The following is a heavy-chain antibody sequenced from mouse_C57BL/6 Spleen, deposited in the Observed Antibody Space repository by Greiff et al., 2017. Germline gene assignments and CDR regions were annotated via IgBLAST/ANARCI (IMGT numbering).Heavy chain of an antibody. CDR2: ISDGGSYT. CDR1: GFTFSSYA. Sequence: EVKVVESGGGLVKPGGSLKLSCAASGFTFSSYAMSWVRQTPEKRLEWVATISDGGSYTYYPDNVKGRFTISRDNAKNNLYLQMSHLKSEDTAMYYCARGHGSGYAMDYWGQGTSVTVSS. V-gene: IGHV5-4*03. J-gene: IGHJ4*01. D-gene: IGHD3-1*01. CDR3: ARGHGSGYAMDY.